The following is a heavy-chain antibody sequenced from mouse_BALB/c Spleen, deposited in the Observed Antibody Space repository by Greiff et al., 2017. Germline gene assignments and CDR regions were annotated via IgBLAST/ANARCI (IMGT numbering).Heavy chain of an antibody. D-gene: IGHD1-1*01. V-gene: IGHV5-17*02. CDR3: ARVDITTVGAMDY. CDR1: GFTFSSFG. J-gene: IGHJ4*01. Sequence: EVQLVESGGGLVQPGGSRKLSCAASGFTFSSFGMHWVRQAPEKGLEWVAYISSGSSTIYYADTVKGRFTISRDNPKNTLFLQMTSLRSEDTAMYYCARVDITTVGAMDYGGQGTSVTVSA. CDR2: ISSGSSTI.